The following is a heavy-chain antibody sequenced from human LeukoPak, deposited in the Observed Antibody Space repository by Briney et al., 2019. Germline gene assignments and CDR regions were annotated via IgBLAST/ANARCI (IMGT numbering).Heavy chain of an antibody. CDR2: IYYSGST. J-gene: IGHJ4*02. Sequence: SSETLSLTCTVSGGSVSSSNYYWGWIRQPPGKGLEWIGSIYYSGSTYYNPSLKSRVTISVDTSKNQFSLKLSSVTAADTAVYYCARTDSSGYYGDYWGQGTLVTVSS. CDR1: GGSVSSSNYY. CDR3: ARTDSSGYYGDY. V-gene: IGHV4-39*01. D-gene: IGHD3-22*01.